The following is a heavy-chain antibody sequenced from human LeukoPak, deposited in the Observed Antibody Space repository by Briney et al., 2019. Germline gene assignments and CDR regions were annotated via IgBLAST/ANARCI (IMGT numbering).Heavy chain of an antibody. CDR3: ARDVGYGSGSYPLDY. J-gene: IGHJ4*02. D-gene: IGHD3-10*01. V-gene: IGHV1-2*02. CDR2: INPNSGGT. CDR1: GYTFTGYY. Sequence: GASVKVSCKASGYTFTGYYMHWVRQAPGQGLEWMGWINPNSGGTNYALKFQGRVTMTRDTSISTAYMELSRLRSDDTAVYYCARDVGYGSGSYPLDYWGQGTLVTVSS.